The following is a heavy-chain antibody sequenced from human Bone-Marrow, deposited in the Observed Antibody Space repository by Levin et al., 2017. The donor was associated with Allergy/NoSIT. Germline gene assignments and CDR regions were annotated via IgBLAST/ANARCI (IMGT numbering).Heavy chain of an antibody. CDR3: ARHGKTALRFDAFDI. CDR2: IYPSDSDT. D-gene: IGHD2-21*02. Sequence: GGSLRLSCKGSGYTFTSHWIGWVRQMPGKGLEWMGIIYPSDSDTRYSPSFQGQVTISADKSISTAYLQWSSLKASDTAIYYCARHGKTALRFDAFDIWGQGTMVTVSS. CDR1: GYTFTSHW. J-gene: IGHJ3*02. V-gene: IGHV5-51*01.